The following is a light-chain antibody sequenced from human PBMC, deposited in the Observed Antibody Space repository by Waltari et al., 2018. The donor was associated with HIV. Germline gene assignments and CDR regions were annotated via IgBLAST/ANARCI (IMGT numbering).Light chain of an antibody. J-gene: IGKJ4*01. CDR1: QSISNY. CDR3: QQYNDYPLT. CDR2: AAS. V-gene: IGKV1-16*02. Sequence: DIQMTKSPSSRSASIGNTLTIACLASQSISNYLAWFQQKPGEAPKSLIFAASNRQCGVPSKFSGSGSGTDFTLTISSLQPEDVATYYCQQYNDYPLTFGGGTKVEI.